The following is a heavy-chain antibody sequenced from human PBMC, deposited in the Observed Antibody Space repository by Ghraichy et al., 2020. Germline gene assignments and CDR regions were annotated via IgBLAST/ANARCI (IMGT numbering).Heavy chain of an antibody. CDR1: EFSVRDNY. J-gene: IGHJ4*02. D-gene: IGHD3-16*02. Sequence: GGSLRLSCEASEFSVRDNYMSWVRLAPGKGLEWISVIYQNHNTYYANSVRGRFTISRDNSKNTLYLQMNSLRAEDTAVYYCAKDRDYDYVWGSYRQNYFDYWGQGTLVTVSS. CDR2: IYQNHNT. V-gene: IGHV3-53*01. CDR3: AKDRDYDYVWGSYRQNYFDY.